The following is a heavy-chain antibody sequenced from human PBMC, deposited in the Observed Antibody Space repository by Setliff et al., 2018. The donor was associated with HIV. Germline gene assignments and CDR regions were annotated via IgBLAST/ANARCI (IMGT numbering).Heavy chain of an antibody. Sequence: GGSLRLSCAASGFIFGSYWMHWVRQTPEKGLEWVARIETDGSDTSYADSVKGRFTISRDNTKKTLYLQMNSLKTEDTAVYYCTTTFAAFDSSNWGQGTLVTVSS. J-gene: IGHJ4*02. CDR1: GFIFGSYW. CDR2: IETDGSDT. CDR3: TTTFAAFDSSN. D-gene: IGHD3-22*01. V-gene: IGHV3-74*01.